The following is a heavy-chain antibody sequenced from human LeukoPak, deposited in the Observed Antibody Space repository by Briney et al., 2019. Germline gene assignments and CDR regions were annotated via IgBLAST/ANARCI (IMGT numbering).Heavy chain of an antibody. V-gene: IGHV3-74*01. Sequence: GGSLRLSCAASGFTFSSYWMHWVRQAPGKGLVWVSRITSDGSSTSYADSVKGRFTISRDNSKNTLYLQMNSLGADDTAVYYCAKGNWRYFDYWGQGTLVTVSS. J-gene: IGHJ4*02. CDR1: GFTFSSYW. D-gene: IGHD1-1*01. CDR2: ITSDGSST. CDR3: AKGNWRYFDY.